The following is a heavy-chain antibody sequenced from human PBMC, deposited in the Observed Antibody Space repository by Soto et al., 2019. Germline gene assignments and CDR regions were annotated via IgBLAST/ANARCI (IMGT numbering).Heavy chain of an antibody. Sequence: ASVKVSCKASGYTFTSYCISWVLQAPGQGLEWMGWISAYNGNTNYAQKLQGRVTMTTDTSTSTAYMELRSLRSDDTAAYYCARDPPSQQLVRGGWFDPWGQGTLVTVSS. CDR3: ARDPPSQQLVRGGWFDP. CDR1: GYTFTSYC. CDR2: ISAYNGNT. V-gene: IGHV1-18*01. J-gene: IGHJ5*02. D-gene: IGHD6-13*01.